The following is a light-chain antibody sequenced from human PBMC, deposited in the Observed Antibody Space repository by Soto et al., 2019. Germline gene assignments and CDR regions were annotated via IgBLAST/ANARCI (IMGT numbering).Light chain of an antibody. CDR2: GAS. CDR1: QSVSSSY. Sequence: EIVLTQSPGTLSLSPGERATLSCRASQSVSSSYLAWYQQKPGQAPRLLIYGASSRATGIPDRFSGSGSGTDCTLTISRLEPEDFALYYCQQYGSSPRIFTFGPGTKVDIK. CDR3: QQYGSSPRIFT. J-gene: IGKJ3*01. V-gene: IGKV3-20*01.